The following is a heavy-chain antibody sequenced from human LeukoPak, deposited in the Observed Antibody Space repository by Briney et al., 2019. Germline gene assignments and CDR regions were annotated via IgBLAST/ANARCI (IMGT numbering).Heavy chain of an antibody. J-gene: IGHJ3*02. CDR3: ARGASLGSGSSHDAFDI. CDR1: GFTFSSYG. Sequence: GGSLRLSCAASGFTFSSYGMHWVRQAPGKGLEWVAFIRYDGSNKYYADSVKGRFTISRDNSKNTLYLQMNSLRAEDTAVYYCARGASLGSGSSHDAFDIWGQGTMVTVSS. CDR2: IRYDGSNK. D-gene: IGHD3-10*01. V-gene: IGHV3-30*02.